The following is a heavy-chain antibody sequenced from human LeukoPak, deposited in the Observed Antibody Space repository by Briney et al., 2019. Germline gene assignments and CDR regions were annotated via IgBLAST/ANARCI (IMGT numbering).Heavy chain of an antibody. Sequence: GASVKVSCKASGYTFTNYDINWVRQATGQGLEWMGWINPNSGGTNYAQKFQGRVTMTRDTSISTAYMELSSLRSDDMAVYYCARDYDAFDIWGQGTMVTVSS. V-gene: IGHV1-2*02. CDR1: GYTFTNYD. J-gene: IGHJ3*02. CDR2: INPNSGGT. CDR3: ARDYDAFDI.